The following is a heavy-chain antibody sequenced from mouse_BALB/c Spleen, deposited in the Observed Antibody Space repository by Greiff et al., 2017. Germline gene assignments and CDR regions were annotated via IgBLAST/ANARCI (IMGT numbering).Heavy chain of an antibody. CDR1: GYTFTSYW. CDR2: IYPGSGST. Sequence: LQQPGSELVRPGASVKLSCKASGYTFTSYWMHWVKQRHGQGLEWIGNIYPGSGSTNYDEKFKSKGTLTVDTSSSTAYMHLSSLTSEDSAVYYCTRSYGNLFAYWGQGTLGTVSA. D-gene: IGHD2-1*01. V-gene: IGHV1S22*01. CDR3: TRSYGNLFAY. J-gene: IGHJ3*01.